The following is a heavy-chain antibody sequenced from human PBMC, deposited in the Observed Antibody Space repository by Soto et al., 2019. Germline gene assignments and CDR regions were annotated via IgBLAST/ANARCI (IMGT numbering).Heavy chain of an antibody. CDR3: ARFVRIAVAGPRSLNWFDP. CDR2: ISSSGSTI. V-gene: IGHV3-11*01. D-gene: IGHD6-19*01. J-gene: IGHJ5*02. Sequence: GESLKISCAASGFTFSDYYMSWIRQAPGKGLEWVSYISSSGSTIYYADSVKGRFTISRDNAKNSLYLQMNSLRAEDTAVYYCARFVRIAVAGPRSLNWFDPWGQGTLVTVSS. CDR1: GFTFSDYY.